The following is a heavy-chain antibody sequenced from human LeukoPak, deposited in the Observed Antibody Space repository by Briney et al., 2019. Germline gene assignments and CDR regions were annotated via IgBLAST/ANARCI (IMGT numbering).Heavy chain of an antibody. CDR1: GGTFSSYA. Sequence: LGASVKVSCKASGGTFSSYAISWVRQAPGQGLEWMGGIIPIFGTANYAQKFQGRVTITADESTSTAYMELSSLRSEDTAVYYCARGWENDLRFDPWGQGTLVTVSS. CDR2: IIPIFGTA. D-gene: IGHD1-26*01. J-gene: IGHJ5*02. V-gene: IGHV1-69*13. CDR3: ARGWENDLRFDP.